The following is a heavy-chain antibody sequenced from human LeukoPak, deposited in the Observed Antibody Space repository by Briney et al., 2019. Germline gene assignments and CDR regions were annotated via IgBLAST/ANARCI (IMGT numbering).Heavy chain of an antibody. CDR3: ARDMIHSSGAFDS. D-gene: IGHD3-22*01. V-gene: IGHV3-53*01. Sequence: PGGSLRLSCAVSGFTVSTNHMTWVRQAPGKGLEWVSAINDVDTPYYADTVRGRFTISRDSAKNTLYLQMKSLRAEDTAVYYCARDMIHSSGAFDSWGQGTPVTVSS. J-gene: IGHJ4*02. CDR2: INDVDTP. CDR1: GFTVSTNH.